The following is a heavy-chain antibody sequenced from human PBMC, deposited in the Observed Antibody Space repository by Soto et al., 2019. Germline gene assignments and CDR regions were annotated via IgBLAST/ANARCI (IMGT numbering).Heavy chain of an antibody. Sequence: EASVKVSCKASGYTFTGYYMHWVRQAPGQGLEWMGWINPNSGGTNYAQKFQGWVTMTRDTSISTAYMELSRLRSDDTAVYYCARVDGYNYYPFDYWGQGTLVTVSS. D-gene: IGHD5-12*01. V-gene: IGHV1-2*04. CDR3: ARVDGYNYYPFDY. J-gene: IGHJ4*02. CDR1: GYTFTGYY. CDR2: INPNSGGT.